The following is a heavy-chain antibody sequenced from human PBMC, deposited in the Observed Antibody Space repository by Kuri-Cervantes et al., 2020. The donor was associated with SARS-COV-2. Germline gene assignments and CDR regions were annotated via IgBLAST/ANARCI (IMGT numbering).Heavy chain of an antibody. Sequence: GGSLRLSCAASGFTFSSYSMNWVRQAPGKGLEWVSYISSSSSTIYYADSVKGRFTISRDNSKNTLYLQMNSLRAEDTAVYYCARVVRYCSGGSCSIFDYWGQGTLVTVSS. V-gene: IGHV3-48*01. CDR3: ARVVRYCSGGSCSIFDY. J-gene: IGHJ4*02. CDR2: ISSSSSTI. D-gene: IGHD2-15*01. CDR1: GFTFSSYS.